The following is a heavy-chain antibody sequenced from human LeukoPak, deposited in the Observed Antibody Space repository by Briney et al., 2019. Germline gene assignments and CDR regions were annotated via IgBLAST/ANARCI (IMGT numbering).Heavy chain of an antibody. CDR1: GGSISSYY. CDR2: IYYSGST. Sequence: SETLSLTCTVSGGSISSYYWSWIRQPPGKGLEWIGYIYYSGSTNYNPSLKSRVTISVDTSKNQFSLKLSSETAADTAVYYCARLPGEYYYDSRDSNKYYYYYGMDVWGQGTTVTVSS. CDR3: ARLPGEYYYDSRDSNKYYYYYGMDV. J-gene: IGHJ6*02. V-gene: IGHV4-59*01. D-gene: IGHD3-22*01.